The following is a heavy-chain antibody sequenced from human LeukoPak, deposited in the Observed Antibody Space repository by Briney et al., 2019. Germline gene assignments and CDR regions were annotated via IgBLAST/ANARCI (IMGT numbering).Heavy chain of an antibody. CDR2: ISGSGGST. CDR1: GFTFSSYA. J-gene: IGHJ4*02. CDR3: AKVDSFWDYFDY. Sequence: GGSLRLSCAASGFTFSSYAMSWVRHAPGKGLEWVSAISGSGGSTYYADSVKGRFTISRDNSKNTLYLQMNSLRAEDTAVYYCAKVDSFWDYFDYWGQGTLVTVSS. V-gene: IGHV3-23*01. D-gene: IGHD5/OR15-5a*01.